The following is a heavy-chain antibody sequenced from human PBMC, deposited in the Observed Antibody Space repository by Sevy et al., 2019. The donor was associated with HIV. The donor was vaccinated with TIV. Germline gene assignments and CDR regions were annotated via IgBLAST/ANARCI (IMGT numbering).Heavy chain of an antibody. J-gene: IGHJ6*02. V-gene: IGHV3-30-3*01. CDR3: ASLSIQLWSLYGMDV. CDR1: GFTFSSYA. D-gene: IGHD5-18*01. CDR2: ISYDGSNK. Sequence: GGSLRLSCAASGFTFSSYAMHWVRQAPGKGLEWVAVISYDGSNKYYADSVKGRFTISRDNSKNTLYLQMNSLRAEDTAGYYCASLSIQLWSLYGMDVWGQGTTVTVSS.